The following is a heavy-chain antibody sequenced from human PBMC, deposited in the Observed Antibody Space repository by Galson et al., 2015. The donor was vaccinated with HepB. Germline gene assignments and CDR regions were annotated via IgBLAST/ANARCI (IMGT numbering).Heavy chain of an antibody. D-gene: IGHD3-10*01. J-gene: IGHJ4*02. CDR1: GFTFSDYW. Sequence: SLRLSCAASGFTFSDYWMTWVRHAPGKGLEWVANIHQDGSEKYHVDSVKGRFTISRDNAKNSLFLQMNSLRAEDTAVYYCARQWTSISRVRGVITTSSYYFDYWGQGTLVTVSP. CDR3: ARQWTSISRVRGVITTSSYYFDY. CDR2: IHQDGSEK. V-gene: IGHV3-7*01.